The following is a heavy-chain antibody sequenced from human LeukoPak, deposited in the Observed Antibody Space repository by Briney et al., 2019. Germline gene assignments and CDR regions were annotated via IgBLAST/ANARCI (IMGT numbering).Heavy chain of an antibody. Sequence: PSETLSLTCAVYGGSFSGYYWSWIRQPPGKGLEWIGEINHSGSTNYNPSLKSRVTISVDTSKNQFSLKMSSVTAADTAVYYCARVRRDGYNRSYWYFDLWGRGTQVTVSS. CDR1: GGSFSGYY. CDR2: INHSGST. D-gene: IGHD5-24*01. J-gene: IGHJ2*01. CDR3: ARVRRDGYNRSYWYFDL. V-gene: IGHV4-34*01.